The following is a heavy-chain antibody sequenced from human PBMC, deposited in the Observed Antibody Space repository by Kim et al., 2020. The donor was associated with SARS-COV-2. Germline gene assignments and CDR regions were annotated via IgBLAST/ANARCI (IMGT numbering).Heavy chain of an antibody. V-gene: IGHV3-9*01. CDR1: GFTFDDYA. CDR2: ISWNSGSI. CDR3: AKESSTDGMDV. Sequence: GGSLRLSCAASGFTFDDYAMHWVRQAPGKGLEWVSGISWNSGSIGYADSVKGRFTISRDNAKNSLYLQMNSLRAEDTALYYCAKESSTDGMDVWGQGTTVTVSS. D-gene: IGHD2-2*01. J-gene: IGHJ6*02.